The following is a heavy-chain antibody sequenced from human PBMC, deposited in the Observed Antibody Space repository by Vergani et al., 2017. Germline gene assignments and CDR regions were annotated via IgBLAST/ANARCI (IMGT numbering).Heavy chain of an antibody. V-gene: IGHV1-2*04. CDR1: GYTFTGYY. D-gene: IGHD2-2*02. CDR2: INPNSGGT. Sequence: QVQLVQSGAEVKKPGASVKVSCKASGYTFTGYYMHWVRQSPGQGLELMGWINPNSGGTNYAQKFQGWVTMTRDTSISTAYMELSRLRSDDTAVYYCARGSHIVVVPAAIAGGVDYWGQGTLVTVSS. CDR3: ARGSHIVVVPAAIAGGVDY. J-gene: IGHJ4*02.